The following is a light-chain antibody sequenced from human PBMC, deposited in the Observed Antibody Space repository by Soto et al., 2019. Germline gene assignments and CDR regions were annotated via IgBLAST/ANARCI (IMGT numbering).Light chain of an antibody. CDR3: CSYAGSSVYV. J-gene: IGLJ1*01. CDR1: SSDVGTFNL. Sequence: QSALPQVASVSGSPGQSITISCTGTSSDVGTFNLVSWYQQHPGKAPRLMNEVIKRPSGVSNRFSGSKSGNTASLTISGLQAEDEADYYCCSYAGSSVYVFGTGTKVTVL. V-gene: IGLV2-23*02. CDR2: EVI.